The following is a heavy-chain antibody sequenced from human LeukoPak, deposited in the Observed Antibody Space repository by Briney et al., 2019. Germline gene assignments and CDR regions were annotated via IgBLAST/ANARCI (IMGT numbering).Heavy chain of an antibody. D-gene: IGHD3-9*01. V-gene: IGHV4-34*01. CDR2: INHSGST. CDR3: ARGGPVLRYFDWSWGYDY. Sequence: SETLSLTCAVYGGSFSGYYWSWIHQPPGKGLEWIGEINHSGSTNYNPSLESRVTISVDTSKNQFSLKLSSVTAADTAVYYCARGGPVLRYFDWSWGYDYWGQGTLVTVSS. J-gene: IGHJ4*02. CDR1: GGSFSGYY.